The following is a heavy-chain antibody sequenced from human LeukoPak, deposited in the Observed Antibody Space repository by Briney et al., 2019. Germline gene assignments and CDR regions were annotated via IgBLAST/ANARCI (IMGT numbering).Heavy chain of an antibody. V-gene: IGHV3-7*01. J-gene: IGHJ4*02. CDR3: ARGDDYGDSLDY. CDR1: GFTCSSGW. D-gene: IGHD4-17*01. Sequence: AGSRRLSCEASGFTCSSGWMSWFRQSPGKGLEWVANIKQDGSENYCVDSVKGRFTISRDNAKTSLYLQMNSLRAEDTAVYYCARGDDYGDSLDYWGQGTLVTVSS. CDR2: IKQDGSEN.